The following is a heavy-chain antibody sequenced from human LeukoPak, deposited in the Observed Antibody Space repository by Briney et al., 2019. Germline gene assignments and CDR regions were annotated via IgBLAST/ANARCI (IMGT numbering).Heavy chain of an antibody. CDR2: ISGSGGDT. J-gene: IGHJ4*02. CDR1: GFTFSNYA. V-gene: IGHV3-23*01. D-gene: IGHD3-9*01. Sequence: PGGSLRLSCAASGFTFSNYAMSWVRQAPGKGLEWVSAISGSGGDTYYADSVKGRFTISRDNSKNTLYLHMNSLGAEDTAVYYCAKRYNTLTSYYSRCDYWGQGTLVTVSS. CDR3: AKRYNTLTSYYSRCDY.